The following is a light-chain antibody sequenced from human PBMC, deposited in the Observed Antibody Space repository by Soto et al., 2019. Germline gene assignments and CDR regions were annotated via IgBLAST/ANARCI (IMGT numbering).Light chain of an antibody. CDR1: QTVSSTY. CDR3: QQYVSSRLI. Sequence: EIVLTQSPGTLSLSPGDRATLSCTASQTVSSTYLAWYQQRAGQAPRLLIFGASSRATGIPDRFSGSGSGTDFTLTISRLEPEDFAVYYCQQYVSSRLIFGGGTKVEIK. CDR2: GAS. J-gene: IGKJ4*01. V-gene: IGKV3-20*01.